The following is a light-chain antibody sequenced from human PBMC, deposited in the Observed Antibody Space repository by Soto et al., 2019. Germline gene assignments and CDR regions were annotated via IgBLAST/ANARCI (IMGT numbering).Light chain of an antibody. CDR3: QQRSNWPST. J-gene: IGKJ4*01. CDR1: ESVSRY. Sequence: EIVLTQSPATLSLSPGNRATLSCRASESVSRYLAWYQQKPGQAPRLLIYDASNRATGIPARFSGSGSGPDFTLTITRLEPEDFAVYYCQQRSNWPSTFGGGTKVEIK. CDR2: DAS. V-gene: IGKV3-11*01.